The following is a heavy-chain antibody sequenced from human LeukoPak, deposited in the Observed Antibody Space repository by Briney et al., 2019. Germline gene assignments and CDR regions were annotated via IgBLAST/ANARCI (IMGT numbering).Heavy chain of an antibody. CDR1: GGSISSYY. J-gene: IGHJ4*02. CDR3: ARGSPVTTFPY. D-gene: IGHD4-11*01. CDR2: LYYSGST. V-gene: IGHV4-59*01. Sequence: SETLSLTCTVSGGSISSYYWSWIRQPPGRGLEWIGYLYYSGSTNYNPSLKSRVTISVDTSRSQFSLKLSSVTAADTAVYYCARGSPVTTFPYWGQGTLVTVSS.